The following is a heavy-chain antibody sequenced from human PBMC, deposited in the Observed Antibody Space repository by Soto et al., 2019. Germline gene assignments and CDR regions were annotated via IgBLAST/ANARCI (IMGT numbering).Heavy chain of an antibody. V-gene: IGHV1-18*01. CDR2: ISTYNGNT. J-gene: IGHJ6*02. Sequence: QVQLVQSGAEVKKPGASVKVSCKASGYTFTTYDISWVRQAPGQGLEWMGRISTYNGNTNYPQRLQGRLTMTTDTSTTPAYLELRRLRSDDTAVYYCARDPYHVLMVNAPNLYGMDVSGQGTTVTVSS. D-gene: IGHD2-8*01. CDR3: ARDPYHVLMVNAPNLYGMDV. CDR1: GYTFTTYD.